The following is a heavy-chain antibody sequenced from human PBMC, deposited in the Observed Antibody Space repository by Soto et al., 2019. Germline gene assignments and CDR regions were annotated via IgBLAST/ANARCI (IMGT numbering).Heavy chain of an antibody. CDR3: ARDARYCSSTSCYAAARYMDV. Sequence: PGGSMRLSCAASGFTFSDYYMSWIRQAPGKGLERVSYISSSGSTIYYADSVKGRFTISRDNAKNSLYLQMNSLRAEDTAVYYCARDARYCSSTSCYAAARYMDVWGKGTTVTVSS. CDR2: ISSSGSTI. J-gene: IGHJ6*03. D-gene: IGHD2-2*01. V-gene: IGHV3-11*01. CDR1: GFTFSDYY.